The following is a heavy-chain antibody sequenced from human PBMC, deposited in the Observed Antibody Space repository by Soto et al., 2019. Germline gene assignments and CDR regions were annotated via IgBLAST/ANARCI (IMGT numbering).Heavy chain of an antibody. D-gene: IGHD4-17*01. CDR3: AREIMTTVDIDY. J-gene: IGHJ4*02. CDR1: GFTFSSYW. V-gene: IGHV3-74*01. Sequence: GGSLRLSCAASGFTFSSYWMHWVRQAPGKGLVWVSRINRDGSSTSYADSVKGRFTISRDNAKNTLYLQMNSLRAEDTAVYYFAREIMTTVDIDYWGQGTLVTVSS. CDR2: INRDGSST.